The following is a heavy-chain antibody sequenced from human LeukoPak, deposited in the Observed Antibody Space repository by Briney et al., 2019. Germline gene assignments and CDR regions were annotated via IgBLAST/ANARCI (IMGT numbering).Heavy chain of an antibody. CDR1: GGSISSYY. CDR3: ARGYEGPFDY. Sequence: SETLSLTCTVSGGSISSYYWSWIRQPPGKGLEWIGYIYYSGSTNYNPSLKSRVTMSVDTSKNQFPLKLSSVTAADTAVYYCARGYEGPFDYWGQGTLVTVSS. CDR2: IYYSGST. D-gene: IGHD5-12*01. V-gene: IGHV4-59*01. J-gene: IGHJ4*02.